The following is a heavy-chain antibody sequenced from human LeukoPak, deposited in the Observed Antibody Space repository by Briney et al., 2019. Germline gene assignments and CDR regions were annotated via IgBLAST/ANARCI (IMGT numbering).Heavy chain of an antibody. D-gene: IGHD7-27*01. CDR2: ICRDGGST. Sequence: GGPLRLSCSASGFTFHNFAMHWVREAPGMALEYVSAICRDGGSTYYPSSMKGRFIISRDNFKNTVYLRMYNLRPEDMAVYFCGRVSGERGGYIDYWGRGTLVTVSS. J-gene: IGHJ4*02. V-gene: IGHV3-64*01. CDR3: GRVSGERGGYIDY. CDR1: GFTFHNFA.